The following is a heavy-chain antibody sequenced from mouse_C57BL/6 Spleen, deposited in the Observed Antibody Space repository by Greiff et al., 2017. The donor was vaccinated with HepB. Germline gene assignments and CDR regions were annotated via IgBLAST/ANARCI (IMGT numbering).Heavy chain of an antibody. CDR3: AQSYSYAMDY. CDR2: IYPSDSET. J-gene: IGHJ4*01. CDR1: GYTFTSYW. V-gene: IGHV1-61*01. D-gene: IGHD2-12*01. Sequence: VQLQQPGAELVRPGSSVKLSCKASGYTFTSYWMDWVKQRPGQGLEWIGNIYPSDSETHYNQKFKDKATLTVDKSSSTAYMQLSSLTSEDSAVYYCAQSYSYAMDYWGQGTSVTVSS.